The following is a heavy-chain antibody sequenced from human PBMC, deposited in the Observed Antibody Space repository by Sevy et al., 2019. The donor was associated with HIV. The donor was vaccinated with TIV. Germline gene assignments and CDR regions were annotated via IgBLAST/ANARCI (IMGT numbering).Heavy chain of an antibody. CDR2: ISGSGDST. V-gene: IGHV3-23*01. D-gene: IGHD3-16*02. J-gene: IGHJ3*01. CDR3: AKEYDYIWGSFRQVSYAFDV. CDR1: GFTFRSYA. Sequence: GGSLRLSCAASGFTFRSYAMTWVRQAPWKGLEWVSTISGSGDSTYYADSVKGRFTISRDNSRNTLYLRMSSLRAEDTAVYYCAKEYDYIWGSFRQVSYAFDVWGQGTMVTVSS.